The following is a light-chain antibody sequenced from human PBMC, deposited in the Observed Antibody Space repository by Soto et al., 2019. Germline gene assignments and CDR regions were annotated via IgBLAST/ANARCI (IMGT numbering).Light chain of an antibody. J-gene: IGKJ1*01. Sequence: IQLTQSPSSLSSSVGDRVTITCRAGQDIRSDLGWYQHKPGKAPRLLIHAASSLQSGVPSRFSGSGSGTEFTLTISSLQPDDFATYYCQQYNSYSFGQGTKVDIK. V-gene: IGKV1-17*01. CDR3: QQYNSYS. CDR1: QDIRSD. CDR2: AAS.